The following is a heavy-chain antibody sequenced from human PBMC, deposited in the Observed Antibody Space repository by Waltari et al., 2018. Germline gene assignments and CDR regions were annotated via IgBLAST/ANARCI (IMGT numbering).Heavy chain of an antibody. CDR2: IYTSGIT. CDR3: ARGSVLGDYFDY. CDR1: GGSISSGSYY. D-gene: IGHD3-16*01. J-gene: IGHJ4*02. Sequence: QVQLQESGPGLVKPSQSLSLTCSVSGGSISSGSYYWTWIRQPAGKPLEWSGHIYTSGITKSNPSLKSRVTISVDTSKNQFSLKLSSVTAADTAVYYCARGSVLGDYFDYWGQGTLVTVSS. V-gene: IGHV4-61*09.